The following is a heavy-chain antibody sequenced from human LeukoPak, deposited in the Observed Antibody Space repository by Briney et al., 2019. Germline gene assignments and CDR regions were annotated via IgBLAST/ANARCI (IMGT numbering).Heavy chain of an antibody. CDR3: ATFFDFWFGP. V-gene: IGHV4-61*01. D-gene: IGHD5/OR15-5a*01. CDR2: IYHDGST. CDR1: GVSVSSGSDF. Sequence: PSETLSLTCTVSGVSVSSGSDFWSWIRQPPGEGPQWIGYIYHDGSTNYSPSLRSRVSISVDTSKNQFSLKLSSVTTADTAVYFCATFFDFWFGPWGQGTQVTVSS. J-gene: IGHJ5*02.